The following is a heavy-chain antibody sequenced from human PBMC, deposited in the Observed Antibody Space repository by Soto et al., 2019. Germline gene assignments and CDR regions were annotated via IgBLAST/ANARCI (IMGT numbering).Heavy chain of an antibody. CDR2: ISTDNGNT. J-gene: IGHJ6*01. Sequence: GASVKVSCKASGYTFTSSGISWVRQAPGQGLEWMGWISTDNGNTKYAQHLQGRVSMTTDTSTSTAYMDLRSLRSDDTAVYYCAVSPSFLQNYYYGAMDVWGQGTTVTVSS. V-gene: IGHV1-18*01. CDR3: AVSPSFLQNYYYGAMDV. CDR1: GYTFTSSG.